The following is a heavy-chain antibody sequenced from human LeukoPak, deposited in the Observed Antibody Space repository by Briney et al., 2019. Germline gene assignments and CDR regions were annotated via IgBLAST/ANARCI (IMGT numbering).Heavy chain of an antibody. CDR2: IYYSGST. CDR1: GGSISSYY. V-gene: IGHV4-59*01. J-gene: IGHJ5*02. Sequence: TSETLSLTCTVSGGSISSYYWSWIRQPPGKGLEWIGYIYYSGSTNYNPSLKSRVTISVDTSKNQFSLKLSSVTAADTAVYYCARDYYDSSGYSFDPWGQGTLVTVSS. D-gene: IGHD3-22*01. CDR3: ARDYYDSSGYSFDP.